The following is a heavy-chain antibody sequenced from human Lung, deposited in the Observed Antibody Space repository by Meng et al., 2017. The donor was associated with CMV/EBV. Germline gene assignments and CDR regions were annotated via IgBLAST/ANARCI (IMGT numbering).Heavy chain of an antibody. CDR1: GYTFTHHG. Sequence: QLVQSGAEVKKPGASVSVSCKASGYTFTHHGISWIRQAPGQGLEWMGWISCYNGDTNYAQKLQGRVTMTTDTSTNTAYMDLRGLRSDDTAVYYCARDPSNTSGRYAYFDYWGQGTLVTVSS. CDR3: ARDPSNTSGRYAYFDY. V-gene: IGHV1-18*01. CDR2: ISCYNGDT. J-gene: IGHJ4*02. D-gene: IGHD6-19*01.